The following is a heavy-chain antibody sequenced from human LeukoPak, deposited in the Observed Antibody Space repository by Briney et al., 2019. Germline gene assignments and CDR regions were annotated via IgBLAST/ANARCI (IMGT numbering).Heavy chain of an antibody. D-gene: IGHD4-23*01. Sequence: SVTVSCKASGGTFSSYAISWVRQAPGQGLEWMGGIIPIFGTANYAQKFQGRVTITADESTSTAYMELSSLRSEDTAVYYCARVPDYGGNYHPSVDAFDIWGQGTMVTVSS. J-gene: IGHJ3*02. CDR1: GGTFSSYA. CDR3: ARVPDYGGNYHPSVDAFDI. V-gene: IGHV1-69*13. CDR2: IIPIFGTA.